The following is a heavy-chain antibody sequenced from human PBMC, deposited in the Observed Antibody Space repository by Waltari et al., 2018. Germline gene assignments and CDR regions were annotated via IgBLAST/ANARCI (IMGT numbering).Heavy chain of an antibody. Sequence: QLQESGPRLVKPSETLSLTCTVSGDSISNSYWSWIRQPAGKGLEYIGRVFIRGTTNYNPSLKSRITMSVDTSKNQFSLKLTSVTAADTAIYYCARDCSGGYCYFGTVDYWGQGILVTVSS. CDR1: GDSISNSY. V-gene: IGHV4-4*07. D-gene: IGHD2-15*01. CDR2: VFIRGTT. CDR3: ARDCSGGYCYFGTVDY. J-gene: IGHJ4*02.